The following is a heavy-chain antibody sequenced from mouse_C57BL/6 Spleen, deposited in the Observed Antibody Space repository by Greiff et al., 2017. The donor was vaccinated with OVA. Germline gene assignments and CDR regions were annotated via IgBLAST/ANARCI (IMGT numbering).Heavy chain of an antibody. Sequence: EVQVVESGGGLVKPGGSLKLSCAASGFTFSDYGMHWVRQAPEKGLEWVAYISSGSSTIYYADTVKGRFTISRDNAKNTLFLQMTSLRSEDTAMYYCARTYSGIEAWFAYWGQGTLVTVSA. D-gene: IGHD2-10*01. CDR1: GFTFSDYG. V-gene: IGHV5-17*01. J-gene: IGHJ3*01. CDR3: ARTYSGIEAWFAY. CDR2: ISSGSSTI.